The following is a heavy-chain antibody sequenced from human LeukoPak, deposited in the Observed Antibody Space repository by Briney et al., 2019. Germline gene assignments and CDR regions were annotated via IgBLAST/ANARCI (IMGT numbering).Heavy chain of an antibody. CDR2: ISGSGGTT. D-gene: IGHD5-18*01. CDR1: GFTFSSYA. J-gene: IGHJ3*02. V-gene: IGHV3-23*01. CDR3: AGVDAAMPDAFDI. Sequence: PGGSLRLSCAASGFTFSSYAMSWVRQAPGKGLEWVSAISGSGGTTYFADSVKGRFTISRDNSKNTLYLQMSSLRADDTALYYCAGVDAAMPDAFDIWGQGTTVTVSS.